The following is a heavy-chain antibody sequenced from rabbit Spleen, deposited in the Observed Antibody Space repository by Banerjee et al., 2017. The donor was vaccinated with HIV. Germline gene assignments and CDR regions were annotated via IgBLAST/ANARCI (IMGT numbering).Heavy chain of an antibody. CDR2: IDAGSSGFT. CDR1: GVSFRSSSY. Sequence: LAESGGGLPPPGGALTLTSTASGVSFRSSSYMCWVRQAPGKGLEWIACIDAGSSGFTYSATWAKGRFTCSKTSSTTVTLQMTSLTVADTATYFCARDTGSSFSSYGMDLWGQGTLVTVS. J-gene: IGHJ6*01. CDR3: ARDTGSSFSSYGMDL. V-gene: IGHV1S40*01. D-gene: IGHD8-1*01.